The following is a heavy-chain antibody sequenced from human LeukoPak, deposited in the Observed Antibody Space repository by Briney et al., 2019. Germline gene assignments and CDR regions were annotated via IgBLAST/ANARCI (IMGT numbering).Heavy chain of an antibody. J-gene: IGHJ4*02. CDR3: ARRRCSGGSCYEGFDY. Sequence: PSETLSLTCTVSGASINSHYWSWIRQPAGKGLEWIGRIYISGSTNYNSSLQSRVTMSVDTSKNQFSLKLSSVTAADTAVYYCARRRCSGGSCYEGFDYWGQGTLVTVSS. D-gene: IGHD2-15*01. V-gene: IGHV4-4*07. CDR2: IYISGST. CDR1: GASINSHY.